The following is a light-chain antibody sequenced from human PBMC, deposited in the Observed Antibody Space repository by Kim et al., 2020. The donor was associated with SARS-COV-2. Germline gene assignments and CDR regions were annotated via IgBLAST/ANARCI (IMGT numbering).Light chain of an antibody. J-gene: IGLJ2*01. V-gene: IGLV3-1*01. CDR1: KLGDKY. CDR3: QAWDSSTVV. CDR2: QDS. Sequence: VSPGQTASITCSGDKLGDKYACWYQQKPGQSPVLVIYQDSKRPSGIPEQFSGSNSGNTATLTISGTQAMDEADYYCQAWDSSTVVFGGGTQLTVL.